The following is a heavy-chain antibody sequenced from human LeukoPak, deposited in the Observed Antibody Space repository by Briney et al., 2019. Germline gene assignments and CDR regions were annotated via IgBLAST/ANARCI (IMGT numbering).Heavy chain of an antibody. D-gene: IGHD6-6*01. J-gene: IGHJ4*02. V-gene: IGHV5-51*01. CDR2: IYPGDSDT. CDR3: ARLSAARSFDY. CDR1: GYSFTNSW. Sequence: GESLKISCKGSGYSFTNSWIGWVRQTPGKGLEWMGIIYPGDSDTRYSPSFQGQVTISADKSISTAYLQWSSLKASDTAMYYCARLSAARSFDYWGQGTLVTVSS.